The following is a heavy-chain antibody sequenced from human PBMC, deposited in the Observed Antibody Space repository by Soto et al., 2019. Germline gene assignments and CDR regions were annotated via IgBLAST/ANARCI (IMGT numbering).Heavy chain of an antibody. Sequence: SETLSLTCSVSGGSTTSDYWSWIRQPPGKGLEWLGHIFHSLGAKYNPSLGSRGTISLDTSKNQLSLSLRSVTAADTAIYFCVRDLNGSGDYWGQGTLVTVSS. CDR1: GGSTTSDY. CDR3: VRDLNGSGDY. CDR2: IFHSLGA. J-gene: IGHJ4*02. V-gene: IGHV4-59*01. D-gene: IGHD3-10*01.